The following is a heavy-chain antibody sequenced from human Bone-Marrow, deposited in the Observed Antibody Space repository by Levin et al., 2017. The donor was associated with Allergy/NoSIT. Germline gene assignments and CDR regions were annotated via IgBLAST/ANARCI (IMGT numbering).Heavy chain of an antibody. CDR2: ISDSGDQT. CDR1: GFTFSSYA. Sequence: PGESLKISCAASGFTFSSYAMNWVRQAPGEGLEWVSGISDSGDQTFYAESVMGRFTISRDNSNNMVYLQMDSLRAEDTALYFCSDVMDAWGQGTTVTV. V-gene: IGHV3-23*01. J-gene: IGHJ6*02. CDR3: SDVMDA.